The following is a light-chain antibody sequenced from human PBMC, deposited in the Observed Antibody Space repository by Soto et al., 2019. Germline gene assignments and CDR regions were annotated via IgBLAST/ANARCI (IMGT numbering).Light chain of an antibody. V-gene: IGKV3-20*01. CDR2: DAS. J-gene: IGKJ1*01. CDR3: QQYLNSPRT. CDR1: QRVASD. Sequence: VLTQSPGTLSLSPEEGATLSCRASQRVASDLAWYLQKPGLPPRLLIYDASIRATGIPDRISGSGSERDFTLTISRLEPEDAAVYYCQQYLNSPRTFGQGTKLEIK.